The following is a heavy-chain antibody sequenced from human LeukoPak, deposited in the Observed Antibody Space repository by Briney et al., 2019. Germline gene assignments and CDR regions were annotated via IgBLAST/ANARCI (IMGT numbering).Heavy chain of an antibody. Sequence: ASVKVSCKASGYTFTSYDISWVRQAPGQGLEWMGWINAYNGNTSYAQKFQGRVTMTTDTSTSTGYMELRSLRSDDTAVYYCARDGDYGGNWDYWGQGTLVTVSS. CDR2: INAYNGNT. CDR3: ARDGDYGGNWDY. CDR1: GYTFTSYD. D-gene: IGHD4-23*01. V-gene: IGHV1-18*01. J-gene: IGHJ4*02.